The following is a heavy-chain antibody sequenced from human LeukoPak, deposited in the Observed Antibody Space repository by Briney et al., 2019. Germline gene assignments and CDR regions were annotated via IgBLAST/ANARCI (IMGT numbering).Heavy chain of an antibody. CDR2: IFYGASTYYTSSLKNGNT. CDR1: GGSVGSGGAF. J-gene: IGHJ1*01. D-gene: IGHD1-26*01. Sequence: QRSECLSLTRSLSGGSVGSGGAFWGWLRRPPWKGLELFVSIFYGASTYYTSSLKNGNTYYNPCLKSRPTLSMHTSLNQFPLELLSVTDADTGVYYCARHWDRG. V-gene: IGHV4-39*01. CDR3: ARHWD.